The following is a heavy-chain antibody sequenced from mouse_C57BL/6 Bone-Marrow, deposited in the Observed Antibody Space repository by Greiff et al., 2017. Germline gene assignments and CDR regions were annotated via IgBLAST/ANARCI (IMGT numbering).Heavy chain of an antibody. CDR3: TTWILRPYSYAMDY. CDR1: GFNIKDDY. CDR2: IDPENGDT. J-gene: IGHJ4*01. D-gene: IGHD1-2*01. Sequence: VQLQQSGAELVRPGASVKLSCTASGFNIKDDYMHWVKQRPEQGLEWIGWIDPENGDTEYAAKFQGRATITADTSSNTAYLQLSSLTSEDTAVYYCTTWILRPYSYAMDYWGQGTSVTVSS. V-gene: IGHV14-4*01.